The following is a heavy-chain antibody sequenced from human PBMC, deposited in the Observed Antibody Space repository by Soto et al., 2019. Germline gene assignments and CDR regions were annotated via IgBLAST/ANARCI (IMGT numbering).Heavy chain of an antibody. CDR2: ISGSGGST. CDR1: GFTFSSYA. V-gene: IGHV3-23*01. Sequence: GGSLRLSCAASGFTFSSYAMSWVRQAPGKGLEWVSAISGSGGSTYYADSVKGRFTISRDNSKNTLYLQMNSLRAEDTAVYYCAKGETPSDFWSGYYTSLYFDYWVQGTLVTVSS. J-gene: IGHJ4*02. D-gene: IGHD3-3*01. CDR3: AKGETPSDFWSGYYTSLYFDY.